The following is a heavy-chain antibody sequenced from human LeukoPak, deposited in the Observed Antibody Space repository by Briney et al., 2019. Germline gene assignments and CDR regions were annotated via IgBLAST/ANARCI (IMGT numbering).Heavy chain of an antibody. D-gene: IGHD6-13*01. J-gene: IGHJ6*02. CDR3: ANAGRDSTSTISCGMDV. Sequence: GGSLRLSCAASGFTFSSYTMNWVRQPPGKGLEWVSYIGTSSTTIYYADSVKGRFTISRDNAKNSLYLQMNSLRADDTAVYYCANAGRDSTSTISCGMDVWGQGTTVTVSS. V-gene: IGHV3-48*01. CDR2: IGTSSTTI. CDR1: GFTFSSYT.